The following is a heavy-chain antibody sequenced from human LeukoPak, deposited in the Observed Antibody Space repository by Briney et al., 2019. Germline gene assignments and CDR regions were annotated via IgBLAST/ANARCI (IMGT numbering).Heavy chain of an antibody. CDR1: RFTFDDYA. Sequence: PGGSLRLSCAASRFTFDDYAMHWVRQAPGKGLEGVSLISWDGGSTYYADSVKGRFTISRDNSKNSLYLQMNSLRAEDTALYYCAKGHDFWSGYYDYWGQGTLVTVSS. CDR2: ISWDGGST. D-gene: IGHD3-3*01. J-gene: IGHJ4*02. CDR3: AKGHDFWSGYYDY. V-gene: IGHV3-43D*04.